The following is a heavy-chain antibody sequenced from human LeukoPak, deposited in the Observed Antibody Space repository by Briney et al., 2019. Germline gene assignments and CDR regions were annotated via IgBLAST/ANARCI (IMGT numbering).Heavy chain of an antibody. V-gene: IGHV1-2*06. Sequence: ASVKVSCKASGYTLTDYYMHWVRQAPGQGLEWMGRINPNSGGTNYAQKFQGRVTMTRDTSISTAYMELSRLRSDDTAVYYCARSSTGTRGFDYWGQGTLVTVSS. CDR2: INPNSGGT. CDR1: GYTLTDYY. CDR3: ARSSTGTRGFDY. D-gene: IGHD1-1*01. J-gene: IGHJ4*02.